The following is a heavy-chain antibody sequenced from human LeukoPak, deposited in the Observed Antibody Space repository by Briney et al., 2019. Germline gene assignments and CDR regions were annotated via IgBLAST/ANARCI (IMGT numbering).Heavy chain of an antibody. CDR1: GYTFTGYY. CDR3: ARDRITIFGVVIRGSYGMDV. CDR2: INPNSGGT. V-gene: IGHV1-2*02. J-gene: IGHJ6*02. D-gene: IGHD3-3*01. Sequence: ASVKVSCKASGYTFTGYYMHWVRQAPGQGLEWMGWINPNSGGTNYAQKFQGRVTMTRDTSISTAYMELSRLRSDDTAVYYCARDRITIFGVVIRGSYGMDVWGQGITVTVSS.